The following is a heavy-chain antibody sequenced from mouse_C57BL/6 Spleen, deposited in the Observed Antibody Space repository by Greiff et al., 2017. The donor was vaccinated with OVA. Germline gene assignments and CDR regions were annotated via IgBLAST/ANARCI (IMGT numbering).Heavy chain of an antibody. Sequence: QVQLKQSGPELVKPGASVKISCKASGYAFSSSWMHWVKQRPGQGLEWIGRIYPGDGDTNYNGKFKGKATLTADKSSSTAYMQRSSLTSEGSAVYFGARVSITTVVATDAMDYWGQGTSVTVSS. CDR1: GYAFSSSW. J-gene: IGHJ4*01. CDR2: IYPGDGDT. CDR3: ARVSITTVVATDAMDY. V-gene: IGHV1-82*01. D-gene: IGHD1-1*01.